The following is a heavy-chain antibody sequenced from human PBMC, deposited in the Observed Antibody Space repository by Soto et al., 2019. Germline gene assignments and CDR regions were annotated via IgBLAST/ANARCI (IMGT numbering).Heavy chain of an antibody. J-gene: IGHJ4*02. Sequence: SETLSLTCTVSGGSISSGGYYWSWIRQHPGKGLEWIGYIYYSGITYYNPSLKSRLTISVDTSKNQFSLKLTSVTAADTAVYFCARDIGRKPGYFDYWGQGTLVTV. D-gene: IGHD3-10*01. CDR1: GGSISSGGYY. CDR2: IYYSGIT. CDR3: ARDIGRKPGYFDY. V-gene: IGHV4-31*03.